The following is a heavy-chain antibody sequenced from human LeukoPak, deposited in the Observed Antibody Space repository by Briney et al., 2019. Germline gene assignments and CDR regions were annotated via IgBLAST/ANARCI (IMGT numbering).Heavy chain of an antibody. CDR2: ISSSSTI. J-gene: IGHJ4*02. Sequence: GGSLRLSCAASGFTFSSYSMNWVRQAPGKGLEWVSYISSSSTIYYADSVKGRFTISRDNAKNSLYLQMNSLRAEDTAVYYCARDSTLGEWGQGTLVTVSS. CDR3: ARDSTLGE. D-gene: IGHD1-26*01. CDR1: GFTFSSYS. V-gene: IGHV3-48*01.